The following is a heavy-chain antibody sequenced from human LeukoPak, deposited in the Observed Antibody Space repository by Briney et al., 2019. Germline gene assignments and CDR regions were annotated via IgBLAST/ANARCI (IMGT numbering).Heavy chain of an antibody. CDR3: ARDSSGWYGDYYYYYMDV. D-gene: IGHD6-19*01. Sequence: SETLSLTCTVSGDSTSSFFWSWIRQPPGKGLEWIGYIYHSGNTNYNPSLKSRVTISIDTSKSQIYLRLTSVTAADTAVYYRARDSSGWYGDYYYYYMDVWGQGTTVTVSS. CDR1: GDSTSSFF. V-gene: IGHV4-59*01. CDR2: IYHSGNT. J-gene: IGHJ6*02.